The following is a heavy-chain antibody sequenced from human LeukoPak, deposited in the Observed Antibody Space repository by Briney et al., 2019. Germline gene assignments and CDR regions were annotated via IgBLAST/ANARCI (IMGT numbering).Heavy chain of an antibody. CDR1: GGTFSSYA. CDR3: ERGVDTAMVTRGYFDY. Sequence: GASVKVSCKASGGTFSSYAIIGVRQAPGQGLEWMGGIIPIFGTANYAQKFQGRVTITTDESTSTAYMELSSLRSEDTAVYYCERGVDTAMVTRGYFDYWGQGTLVTVSS. J-gene: IGHJ4*02. CDR2: IIPIFGTA. V-gene: IGHV1-69*05. D-gene: IGHD5-18*01.